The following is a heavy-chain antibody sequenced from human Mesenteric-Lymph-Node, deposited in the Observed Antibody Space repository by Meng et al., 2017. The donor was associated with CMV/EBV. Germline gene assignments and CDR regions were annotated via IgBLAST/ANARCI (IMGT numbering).Heavy chain of an antibody. J-gene: IGHJ6*02. Sequence: GSLRLSCTVSGGSISSSNWWSWVRQPPGKGLEWIGEINHSGSTNYNPSLKSRVTISVDKSKNHFSLKLSSVTAADTAVYYCARGFIVLIPADLDYGMDVWGQGTTVTVSS. D-gene: IGHD2-2*01. CDR1: GGSISSSNW. CDR3: ARGFIVLIPADLDYGMDV. V-gene: IGHV4-4*02. CDR2: INHSGST.